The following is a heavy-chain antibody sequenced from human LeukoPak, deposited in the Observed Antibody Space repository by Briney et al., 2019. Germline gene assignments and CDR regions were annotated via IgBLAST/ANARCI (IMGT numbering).Heavy chain of an antibody. CDR1: GYTFTSYY. CDR2: INPSGGST. CDR3: AREVFHYMDV. J-gene: IGHJ6*03. V-gene: IGHV1-46*01. Sequence: ASVKVSCKASGYTFTSYYMHWVRQAPGQGLEWMGIINPSGGSTSYAQKFQGRVTMTRYMSTSTVYMELSSLRSEDTAVYYCAREVFHYMDVWGKGTTVTVSS. D-gene: IGHD3-3*01.